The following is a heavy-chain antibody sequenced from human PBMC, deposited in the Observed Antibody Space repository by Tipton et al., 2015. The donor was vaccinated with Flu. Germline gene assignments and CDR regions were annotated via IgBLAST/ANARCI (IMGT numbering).Heavy chain of an antibody. V-gene: IGHV3-7*01. CDR1: GFTFSTFW. D-gene: IGHD1-26*01. CDR3: ASLRGSGSYSRYAFDF. Sequence: GSLRLSCAASGFTFSTFWMSWVRQAPGKGLEWVANINQGGGENSYVESVKGRFTISRDNAKNSLYLQMNSLRTEDTAVYYCASLRGSGSYSRYAFDFWGQGTMVTVSS. CDR2: INQGGGEN. J-gene: IGHJ3*01.